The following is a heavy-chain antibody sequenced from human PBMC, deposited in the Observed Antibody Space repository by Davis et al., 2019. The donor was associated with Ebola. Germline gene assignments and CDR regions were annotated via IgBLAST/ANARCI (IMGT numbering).Heavy chain of an antibody. V-gene: IGHV3-7*01. Sequence: GESLKISCAASGFTFSSYAMSWVRQAPGKGLEWVANIKQDGSEKYYVDSVEGRFTISRDNAKNSLYLQMNSLRAEDTAVYYCARLSDSSGYYYWDWFDPWAREPWSPSPQ. CDR2: IKQDGSEK. CDR1: GFTFSSYA. CDR3: ARLSDSSGYYYWDWFDP. J-gene: IGHJ5*02. D-gene: IGHD3-22*01.